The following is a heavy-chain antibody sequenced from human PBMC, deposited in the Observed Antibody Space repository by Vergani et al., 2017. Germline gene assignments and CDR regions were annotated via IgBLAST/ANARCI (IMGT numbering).Heavy chain of an antibody. V-gene: IGHV4-59*01. CDR2: IYYSGST. Sequence: QVQLQESGPGLVKPSETLSLTCTVSGGSISSYYWSWIRQPPGKGLEWIGYIYYSGSTNYNPSLKSRVTISVDTSKNQFSLKLSSVTAADTAVYYCAGAPNYGDFRDAFDIWGQGTMVTVSS. CDR3: AGAPNYGDFRDAFDI. CDR1: GGSISSYY. D-gene: IGHD4-17*01. J-gene: IGHJ3*02.